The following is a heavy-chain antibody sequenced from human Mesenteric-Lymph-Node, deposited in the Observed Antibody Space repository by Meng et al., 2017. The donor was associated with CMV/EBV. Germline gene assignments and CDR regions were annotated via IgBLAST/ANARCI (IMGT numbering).Heavy chain of an antibody. J-gene: IGHJ3*02. CDR1: GYTFTSYD. Sequence: ASVKVSCKASGYTFTSYDINWVRQATGQGLEWMGWMNPNSGNTGYAQKFQGRITMTTDTSTNTVYMELRSLRSDDTALYYCARVGYSSSSGDAFDIWGQGTMVTVSS. CDR2: MNPNSGNT. V-gene: IGHV1-8*02. D-gene: IGHD6-6*01. CDR3: ARVGYSSSSGDAFDI.